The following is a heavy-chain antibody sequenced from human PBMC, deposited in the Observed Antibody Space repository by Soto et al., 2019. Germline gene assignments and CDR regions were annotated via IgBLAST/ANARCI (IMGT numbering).Heavy chain of an antibody. V-gene: IGHV4-39*01. Sequence: SDTLSLTSIVSGGSIRSSSYCWGWIRQPPGKGLEWIGSIYYSGSTDNNPSLKSRVTISVDTSKNLFSLKLSSVTAAYTAVFYCARHRARNWFDPWGQGTLVTVSS. CDR3: ARHRARNWFDP. D-gene: IGHD6-6*01. CDR2: IYYSGST. CDR1: GGSIRSSSYC. J-gene: IGHJ5*02.